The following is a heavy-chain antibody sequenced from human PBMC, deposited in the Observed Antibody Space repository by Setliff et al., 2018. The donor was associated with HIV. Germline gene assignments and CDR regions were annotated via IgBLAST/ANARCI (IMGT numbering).Heavy chain of an antibody. J-gene: IGHJ3*02. D-gene: IGHD3-3*01. CDR1: GGSIRGHY. CDR3: ARPLTASYNFWGDAFAI. CDR2: IYYSGST. V-gene: IGHV4-59*11. Sequence: SETLSLTCTVSGGSIRGHYWSWIRQPPGKGLEWIGTIYYSGSTYYKPSLKSRGTISVDTSKNQFYLKLNSVTAADSATYYCARPLTASYNFWGDAFAIWGQGTMVTVSS.